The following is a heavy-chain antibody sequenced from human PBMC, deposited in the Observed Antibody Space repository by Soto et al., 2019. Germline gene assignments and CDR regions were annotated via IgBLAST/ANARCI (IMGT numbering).Heavy chain of an antibody. CDR2: ISAYNDYT. CDR1: GYTFIRYG. CDR3: ARGGYYDKVWGKMNYYGLDV. V-gene: IGHV1-18*01. Sequence: QVRLVQSAAEVKKPGASVKVSCKASGYTFIRYGITWVRQAPGQGLEWMGWISAYNDYTNYAQKLQGRVTMTTDTSTSKVYKELRSLRSDDTAVYYCARGGYYDKVWGKMNYYGLDVWGQGTTVTVYS. D-gene: IGHD3-16*01. J-gene: IGHJ6*02.